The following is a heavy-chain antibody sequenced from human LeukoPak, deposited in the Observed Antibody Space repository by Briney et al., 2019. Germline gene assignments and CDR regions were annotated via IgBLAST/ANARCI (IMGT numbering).Heavy chain of an antibody. CDR2: INPNSGGT. V-gene: IGHV1-2*06. CDR3: ARVPHYYDSSGYYYVY. Sequence: ASVKVSCKASGYTFTGYYMHWVRQAPGQGLEWMGRINPNSGGTNYAQKFQGRVTMTRDTSISTAYMELSGLRSDDTAVYYCARVPHYYDSSGYYYVYWGQGTLVTVSS. J-gene: IGHJ4*02. CDR1: GYTFTGYY. D-gene: IGHD3-22*01.